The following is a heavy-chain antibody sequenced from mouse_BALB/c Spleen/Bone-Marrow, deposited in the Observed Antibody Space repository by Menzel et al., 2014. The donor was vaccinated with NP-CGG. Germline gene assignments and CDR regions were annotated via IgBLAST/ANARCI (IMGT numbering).Heavy chain of an antibody. CDR1: GFSLAGYG. J-gene: IGHJ4*01. D-gene: IGHD2-4*01. V-gene: IGHV2-6-7*01. CDR2: IWGDGST. CDR3: ARDSFLITRALDY. Sequence: VKVVESGPGLVAPSQSLSITCTVSGFSLAGYGVSWVRQPLGKGLEWLGMIWGDGSTDYNSAPKSRLSISKDNSKSQVFLKMNSLQTDDTARYYCARDSFLITRALDYWGQGTSVTVSS.